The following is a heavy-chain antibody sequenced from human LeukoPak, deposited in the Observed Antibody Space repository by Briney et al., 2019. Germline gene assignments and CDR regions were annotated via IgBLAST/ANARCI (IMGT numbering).Heavy chain of an antibody. CDR3: ARVFGVVISFDY. CDR1: GFTFSSYE. Sequence: GGSLRLSCAASGFTFSSYEMNWVRQAPGKGLEWVSYIGSSGSTIYYADSVKGRFTISRDNAKNSLYLQMNSLRAEDTAVYYCARVFGVVISFDYWGQGTLVTVSS. CDR2: IGSSGSTI. J-gene: IGHJ4*02. D-gene: IGHD3-3*01. V-gene: IGHV3-48*03.